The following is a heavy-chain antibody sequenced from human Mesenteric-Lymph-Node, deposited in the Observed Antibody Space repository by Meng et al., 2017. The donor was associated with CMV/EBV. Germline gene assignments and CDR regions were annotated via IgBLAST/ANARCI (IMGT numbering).Heavy chain of an antibody. Sequence: GESLKISCAASGFTVSSNYMSWVRQAPGKGLEWVSAIYSAGSTYYADSVKGRFTISRDNSKNTLFLQMNSLRAEDTAVYYCARGSTSGFYYYYGMDVWGQGTTVTVSS. CDR2: IYSAGST. V-gene: IGHV3-53*01. J-gene: IGHJ6*02. D-gene: IGHD2-2*01. CDR1: GFTVSSNY. CDR3: ARGSTSGFYYYYGMDV.